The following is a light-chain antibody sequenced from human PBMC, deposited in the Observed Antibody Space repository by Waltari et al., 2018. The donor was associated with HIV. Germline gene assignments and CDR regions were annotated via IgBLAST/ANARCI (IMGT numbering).Light chain of an antibody. Sequence: QPALTQPASVSGSPGPPITISRTDTSSPDGTYYHVSWYQQYPGNAPKLIIYDVFKRPSGVSNHFSGSKSGNTASLTISRLQAEDEADYHCCSYIGSNNLVFAGGTKVTV. CDR3: CSYIGSNNLV. V-gene: IGLV2-23*02. CDR1: SSPDGTYYH. J-gene: IGLJ2*01. CDR2: DVF.